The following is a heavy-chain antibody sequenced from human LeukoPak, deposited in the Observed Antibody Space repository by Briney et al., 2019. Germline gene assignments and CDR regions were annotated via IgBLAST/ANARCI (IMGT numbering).Heavy chain of an antibody. CDR1: GFTVSNNY. CDR3: VRKNQDLNAAFDI. CDR2: TYSDGNT. D-gene: IGHD1-14*01. V-gene: IGHV3-53*01. Sequence: TGGSLRLSCAASGFTVSNNYMSWVRQAPGKGLEWVSITYSDGNTNYAVSVKGRFTISRDTSQNTLSLQMNSLRAEDTAVYYCVRKNQDLNAAFDIWGQGTVVTVSS. J-gene: IGHJ3*02.